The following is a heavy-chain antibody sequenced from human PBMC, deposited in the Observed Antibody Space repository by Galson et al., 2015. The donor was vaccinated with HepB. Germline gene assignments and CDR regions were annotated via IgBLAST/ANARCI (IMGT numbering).Heavy chain of an antibody. J-gene: IGHJ4*02. V-gene: IGHV3-23*01. Sequence: SLRLSCAASGFTFSSYAMSWVRQAPGKGLEWVSFISDSGGSTNYADSVKGRFTISRDNSKNTLYLQMNSLKAEDTAVYYCGKEEGATTFNYFDYWGQGTLVTVSS. CDR1: GFTFSSYA. D-gene: IGHD1-26*01. CDR3: GKEEGATTFNYFDY. CDR2: ISDSGGST.